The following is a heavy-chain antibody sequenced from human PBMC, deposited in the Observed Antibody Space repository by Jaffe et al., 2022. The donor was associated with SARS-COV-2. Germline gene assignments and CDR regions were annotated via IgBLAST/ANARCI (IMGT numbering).Heavy chain of an antibody. Sequence: EVQLVESGGGLVQPGGSLRLSCAASGFTFRNYWMSWVRQAPGKGLEWVANIKQDGSEKYYVDSVKGRFTISRDNAKNSLYLQMNSLRAEDTALYYCARDCSRQWLGFVDCWGQGTLVTVSS. CDR1: GFTFRNYW. V-gene: IGHV3-7*01. CDR3: ARDCSRQWLGFVDC. CDR2: IKQDGSEK. J-gene: IGHJ4*02. D-gene: IGHD6-19*01.